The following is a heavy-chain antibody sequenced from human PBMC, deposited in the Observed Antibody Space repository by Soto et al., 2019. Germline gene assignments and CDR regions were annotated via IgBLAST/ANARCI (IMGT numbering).Heavy chain of an antibody. Sequence: TLEPLCVTSTVSWGSSIDKNWCSWVRQSPGKGLEWIGEIHHSVSTNYNPSLKSLVTISVDKSKNQFSLNLGSVTAADTAVYYCVRGPTSGWNAWGQGTMVTVSS. D-gene: IGHD6-19*01. V-gene: IGHV4-4*02. CDR3: VRGPTSGWNA. CDR1: WGSSIDKNW. J-gene: IGHJ3*01. CDR2: IHHSVST.